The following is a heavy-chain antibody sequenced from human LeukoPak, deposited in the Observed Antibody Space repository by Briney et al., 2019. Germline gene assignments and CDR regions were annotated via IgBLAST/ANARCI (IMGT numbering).Heavy chain of an antibody. CDR1: GGTLSRNA. CDR3: ATGGPTASSGYDY. D-gene: IGHD3-22*01. Sequence: VASVKVSCKASGGTLSRNAISWVRQAPGQGLQWMGGIIPIFGTPDYAQQFQGRVTITADESTSTAYMDLSSLRSEDTAVYYCATGGPTASSGYDYWGQGTLVTVPS. CDR2: IIPIFGTP. V-gene: IGHV1-69*13. J-gene: IGHJ4*02.